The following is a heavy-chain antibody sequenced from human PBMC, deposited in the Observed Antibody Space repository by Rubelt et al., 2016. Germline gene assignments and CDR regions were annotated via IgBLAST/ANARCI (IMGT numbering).Heavy chain of an antibody. CDR3: ATGYSSGWYVAY. CDR2: INAGNGNT. D-gene: IGHD6-19*01. Sequence: QVQLVQSGAEVKKPGASVKVSCKAAGYSFTTYSIHWVRQAPGQRLEWMGWINAGNGNTKYSQKFQGEVTITRDTSASTAYMELSSLRSEDTAIYYCATGYSSGWYVAYWGQGTLVTVSS. CDR1: GYSFTTYS. V-gene: IGHV1-3*01. J-gene: IGHJ4*02.